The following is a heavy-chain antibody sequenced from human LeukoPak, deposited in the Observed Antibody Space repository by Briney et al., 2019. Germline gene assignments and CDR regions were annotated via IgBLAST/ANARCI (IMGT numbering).Heavy chain of an antibody. CDR3: ARGGLGGITAYSNYLFDY. Sequence: SETLSLTCTVSGGSIRNYYWSWLRQPPGEGLEWIGYIYYSGSTNYNPSLKSRVTISIDTSKNQFSLNLTSVTAADTAVYYCARGGLGGITAYSNYLFDYWGQGTLVTVSS. CDR2: IYYSGST. J-gene: IGHJ4*02. V-gene: IGHV4-59*08. CDR1: GGSIRNYY. D-gene: IGHD4-11*01.